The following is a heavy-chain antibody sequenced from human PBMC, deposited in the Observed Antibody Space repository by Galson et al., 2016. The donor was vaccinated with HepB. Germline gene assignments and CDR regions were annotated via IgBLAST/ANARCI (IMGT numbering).Heavy chain of an antibody. CDR3: ARGAHSRSLTLFDP. Sequence: SLRLSCAASGLTFSDYAMNWVRQAPGKGLEWVSTVTGSGGSTYYADSVKGRFTISRDNSKNTLYLQMNSLRADDTAVYYCARGAHSRSLTLFDPWGQGTPVTVSS. D-gene: IGHD6-13*01. V-gene: IGHV3-23*01. CDR2: VTGSGGST. J-gene: IGHJ5*02. CDR1: GLTFSDYA.